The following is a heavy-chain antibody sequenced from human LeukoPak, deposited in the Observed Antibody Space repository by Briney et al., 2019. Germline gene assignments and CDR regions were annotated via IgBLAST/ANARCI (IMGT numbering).Heavy chain of an antibody. Sequence: SETLSLTCTVSGGSISSYYWSWIRQPPGKGLEWIGYIYYSGSTNYNPSLKSRVTISVDKSKNQFSLKLSSVTAADTAVYYCAREGSIAAAGTFYYGMDVWGQGTTVTVSS. CDR1: GGSISSYY. CDR3: AREGSIAAAGTFYYGMDV. D-gene: IGHD6-13*01. CDR2: IYYSGST. J-gene: IGHJ6*02. V-gene: IGHV4-59*12.